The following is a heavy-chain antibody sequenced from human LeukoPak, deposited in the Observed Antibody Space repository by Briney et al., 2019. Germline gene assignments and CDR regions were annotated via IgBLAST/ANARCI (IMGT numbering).Heavy chain of an antibody. CDR3: ARDILPGYPSYPDY. J-gene: IGHJ4*01. CDR1: GFTFSNDA. D-gene: IGHD3-9*01. CDR2: TSYDGTAI. V-gene: IGHV3-30*04. Sequence: GTSLRLSCAGSGFTFSNDAMHWVRQAPGKGLEWVAVTSYDGTAIYYADSVKGRFTISKDNSRNTLYLQMNSLGVEDTAVYYCARDILPGYPSYPDYWGHGTLVTVSS.